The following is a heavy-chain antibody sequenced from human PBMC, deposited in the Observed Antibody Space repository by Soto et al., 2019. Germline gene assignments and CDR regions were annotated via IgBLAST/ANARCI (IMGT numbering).Heavy chain of an antibody. CDR1: GFTFSSYS. V-gene: IGHV3-48*01. J-gene: IGHJ1*01. Sequence: GGSLRLSCAASGFTFSSYSMNWVRQAPGKGLEWVSYISSSSSTIYYADSVKGRFTISRDNAKNSLYLQMNCLRAEDTAVYYCASGIAAAFLPGYFQHWGQGTLVTVSS. D-gene: IGHD6-13*01. CDR2: ISSSSSTI. CDR3: ASGIAAAFLPGYFQH.